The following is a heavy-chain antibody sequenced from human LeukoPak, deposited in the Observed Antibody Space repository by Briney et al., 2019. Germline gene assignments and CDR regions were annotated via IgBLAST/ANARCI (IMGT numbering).Heavy chain of an antibody. Sequence: GAXVKVSCKASGGTFSSYAISWVRQAPGQGLEGMGGIIPIFGTANYAQKFQGRVTITADESTSTAYMELSSLRSEDTAVYYCARLMDGSGSYYNVDHYYYYYMDVWGKGTTVTVS. J-gene: IGHJ6*03. CDR1: GGTFSSYA. V-gene: IGHV1-69*01. CDR3: ARLMDGSGSYYNVDHYYYYYMDV. D-gene: IGHD3-10*01. CDR2: IIPIFGTA.